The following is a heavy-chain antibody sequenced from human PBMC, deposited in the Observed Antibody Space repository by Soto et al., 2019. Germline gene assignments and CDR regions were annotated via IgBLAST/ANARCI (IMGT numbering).Heavy chain of an antibody. CDR2: IYSGGST. CDR1: GFTVSSNY. J-gene: IGHJ4*02. D-gene: IGHD3-9*01. V-gene: IGHV3-53*04. CDR3: ARGVVLRYFDWLLPFDY. Sequence: GGSLRLSCAASGFTVSSNYMSWVRQAPGKGLEWVSVIYSGGSTYYADSVKGRFTISRHNSKNTLYLQMNSLGAEDTAVYYCARGVVLRYFDWLLPFDYWGQGTLVTVSS.